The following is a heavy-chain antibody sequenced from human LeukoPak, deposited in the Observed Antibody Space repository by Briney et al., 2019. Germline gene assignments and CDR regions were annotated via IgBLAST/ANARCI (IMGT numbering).Heavy chain of an antibody. V-gene: IGHV5-51*01. Sequence: GESLKISCKASGYSFTNYWIGWVRQMPGKGLEWMGIIYPGDSDTRYSPSFQGQVIISADKSISTAYLQWSSLKASDTAMYYCARLRWPRGGRSSFDYWGQGALVTVSS. J-gene: IGHJ4*02. CDR2: IYPGDSDT. CDR3: ARLRWPRGGRSSFDY. D-gene: IGHD3-10*01. CDR1: GYSFTNYW.